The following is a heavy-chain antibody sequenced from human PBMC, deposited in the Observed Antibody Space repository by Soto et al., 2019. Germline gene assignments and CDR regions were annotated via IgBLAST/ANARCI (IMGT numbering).Heavy chain of an antibody. CDR1: GFTFSSYS. D-gene: IGHD4-17*01. J-gene: IGHJ6*02. Sequence: GSLRLSCAASGFTFSSYSMNWVRQAPGKGLEWVSSISSSSYIYYADSVKGRFTISRDNAKNSLYLQMNSLRAEDTAVYYCARDPSGDYYYGMDVWGRGTTVTV. CDR2: ISSSSYI. CDR3: ARDPSGDYYYGMDV. V-gene: IGHV3-21*01.